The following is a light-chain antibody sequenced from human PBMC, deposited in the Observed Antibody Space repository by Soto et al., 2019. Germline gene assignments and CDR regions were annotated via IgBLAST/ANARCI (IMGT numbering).Light chain of an antibody. CDR2: GAS. V-gene: IGKV3-15*01. Sequence: EIVMTQSPATLSVSPGERATLSCRASQSVVRDLAWYQQKPGQAPRLIMYGASTRATGVPARFSGGGSGTDFTLTISSLQSEDFAVYYCQQYNNWHTFGQGTKVDIK. J-gene: IGKJ2*01. CDR3: QQYNNWHT. CDR1: QSVVRD.